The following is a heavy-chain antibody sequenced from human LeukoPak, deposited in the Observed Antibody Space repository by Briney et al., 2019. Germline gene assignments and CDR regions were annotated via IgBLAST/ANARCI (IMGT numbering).Heavy chain of an antibody. D-gene: IGHD1-7*01. V-gene: IGHV3-23*01. J-gene: IGHJ6*02. CDR3: AKWYNWNYAGMDV. CDR2: ISGSGGST. CDR1: GFTFSNYA. Sequence: GGSLRLSCAASGFTFSNYAMSWVRQAPGKGLEWVSAISGSGGSTYYADSVKGRFTISRDNSKNTLYLQMNSLRAEDTAVYYCAKWYNWNYAGMDVWGQGTTVTVSS.